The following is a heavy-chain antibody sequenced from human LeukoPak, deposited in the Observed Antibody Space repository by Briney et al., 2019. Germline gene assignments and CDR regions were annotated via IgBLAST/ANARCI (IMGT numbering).Heavy chain of an antibody. Sequence: GGSLRLSCAASGFTFSRSAMHWVRQGPGKGLEWVAYIAHHGNNKYYADSVKGRFTISRDNSKNTLSLQMNSLRAEDTAVYYCAKDLTPYDSSGYNDKWGQGTLVTVSS. CDR2: IAHHGNNK. D-gene: IGHD3-22*01. J-gene: IGHJ4*02. CDR1: GFTFSRSA. V-gene: IGHV3-30*02. CDR3: AKDLTPYDSSGYNDK.